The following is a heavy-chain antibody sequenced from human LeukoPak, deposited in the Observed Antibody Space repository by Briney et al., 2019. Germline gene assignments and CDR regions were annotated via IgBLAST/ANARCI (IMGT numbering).Heavy chain of an antibody. CDR2: IYYSGST. Sequence: SETLSLTCTVSGGSISSYYWSWIRQPPGKGLEWIGYIYYSGSTNYNPSLKSRVTISVDTSKNQFSLKLSSVTAADTAVYYCASVVRYSSGIWHDWGQGTLVTVSS. D-gene: IGHD6-19*01. J-gene: IGHJ4*02. CDR3: ASVVRYSSGIWHD. V-gene: IGHV4-59*01. CDR1: GGSISSYY.